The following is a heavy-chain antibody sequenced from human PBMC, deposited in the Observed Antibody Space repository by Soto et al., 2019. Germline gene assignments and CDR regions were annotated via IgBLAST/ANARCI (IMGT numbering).Heavy chain of an antibody. V-gene: IGHV3-21*01. CDR1: GLRFSTYS. CDR2: ITSGSSVT. D-gene: IGHD1-26*01. J-gene: IGHJ5*02. CDR3: ATYTGTYRDP. Sequence: EVQLVESGGGLVKPGESLRLSCAASGLRFSTYSMSWVRQAPGRGLEWVSSITSGSSVTFYADSVKGRFTISRDNAKNSLYLQMNSLRAEDTAVYYCATYTGTYRDPWGQGTLVTVSS.